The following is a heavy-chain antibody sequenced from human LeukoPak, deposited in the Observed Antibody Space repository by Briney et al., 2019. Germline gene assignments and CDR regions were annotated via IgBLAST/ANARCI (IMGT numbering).Heavy chain of an antibody. CDR1: GFTLSSNY. CDR2: IYSGGST. CDR3: AGARGGSSPDHSWYGMDV. D-gene: IGHD2-15*01. Sequence: GGSLRLSCAASGFTLSSNYMSWVRQAPGKGLEGVSVIYSGGSTYYTDSVKGRFTISRDNSKNTLYLQMNSLRAEDTAGYYCAGARGGSSPDHSWYGMDVWGQGTTVTVSS. J-gene: IGHJ6*02. V-gene: IGHV3-53*01.